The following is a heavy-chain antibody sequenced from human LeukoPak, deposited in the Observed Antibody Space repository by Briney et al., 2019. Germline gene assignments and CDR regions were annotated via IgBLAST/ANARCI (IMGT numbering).Heavy chain of an antibody. CDR3: ARDRNVLMVYAIPPDY. CDR1: GGSISSSSYY. J-gene: IGHJ4*02. D-gene: IGHD2-8*01. V-gene: IGHV4-39*07. Sequence: SETLSLTCTVSGGSISSSSYYWGWIRQPPGKGLEWIGSIYHSGSTYYNPSLKSRVTISVDTSKNQFSLKLSSVTAADTAVYYCARDRNVLMVYAIPPDYWGQGTLVTVSS. CDR2: IYHSGST.